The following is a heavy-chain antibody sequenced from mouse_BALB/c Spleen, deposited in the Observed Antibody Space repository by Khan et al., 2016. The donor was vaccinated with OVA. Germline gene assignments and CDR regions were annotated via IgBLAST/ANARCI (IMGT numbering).Heavy chain of an antibody. CDR3: ARPPYFSYVMVY. CDR2: INTYTGEP. CDR1: GDTFRNYG. D-gene: IGHD2-10*01. Sequence: QIQLVQSGPELKKPGETVKISCKASGDTFRNYGMNWVKQAPGKGLKWMGWINTYTGEPTYADDFKGRFAFSLETSASTAYLQINNLKNEDTATYFCARPPYFSYVMVYWGQGTSVTLSS. V-gene: IGHV9-3-1*01. J-gene: IGHJ4*01.